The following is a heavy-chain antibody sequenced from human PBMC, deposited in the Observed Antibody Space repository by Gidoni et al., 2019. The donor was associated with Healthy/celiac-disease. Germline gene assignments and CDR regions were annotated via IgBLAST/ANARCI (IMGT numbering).Heavy chain of an antibody. J-gene: IGHJ4*02. V-gene: IGHV4-34*01. CDR2: INHSGST. CDR3: ARRSSSSDY. Sequence: QVQIQQWGSGLLKPSETLSITCAVYGGSFSGYYWSWIRQPPGKGLEWIGEINHSGSTNYNPSLKSRVTISVDTSKNQFSLKLSSVTAADTAVYYCARRSSSSDYWGQGTLVTVSS. D-gene: IGHD6-6*01. CDR1: GGSFSGYY.